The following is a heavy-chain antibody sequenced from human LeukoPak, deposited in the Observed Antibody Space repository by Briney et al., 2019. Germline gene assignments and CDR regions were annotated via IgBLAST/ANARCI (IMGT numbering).Heavy chain of an antibody. CDR3: ARIPAYGSGSYYRYLDY. D-gene: IGHD3-10*01. J-gene: IGHJ4*02. CDR2: IKEDGGQT. CDR1: EFTFSTYW. Sequence: GGPLRLSCAASEFTFSTYWMSWVRQAPGKGLEWVANIKEDGGQTYYVDSVKGRFTISRDNAKNSLYLQMSSLRAEDTAVYYCARIPAYGSGSYYRYLDYWGQGTLVTVSS. V-gene: IGHV3-7*01.